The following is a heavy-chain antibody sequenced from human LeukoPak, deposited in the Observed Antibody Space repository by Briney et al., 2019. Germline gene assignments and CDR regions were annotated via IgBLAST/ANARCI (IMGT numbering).Heavy chain of an antibody. CDR3: ARKLRLGGNWFDP. D-gene: IGHD1-26*01. CDR2: IIPISGTT. Sequence: RASVKVSCKTSGGTFTSYAITWVRQAPGQGLERMGKIIPISGTTNYAQKFQGRVTFTADESTSTAYMELSSLRSEDTALYYCARKLRLGGNWFDPWGQGTLVTVSS. J-gene: IGHJ5*02. CDR1: GGTFTSYA. V-gene: IGHV1-69*13.